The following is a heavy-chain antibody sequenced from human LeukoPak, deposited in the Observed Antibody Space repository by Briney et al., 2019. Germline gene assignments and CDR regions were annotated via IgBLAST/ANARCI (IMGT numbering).Heavy chain of an antibody. V-gene: IGHV1-69*13. CDR2: IIPIFGTA. CDR3: AKWPPTPSSGYYPDY. D-gene: IGHD3-22*01. J-gene: IGHJ4*02. Sequence: ASVKVSCKASGGTFSSYAISWVRQAPGQGLEWMGGIIPIFGTANYAQKFQGRVTITADESTSTAYMELSSLRSEDTAVYYCAKWPPTPSSGYYPDYWGQGTLVTVSS. CDR1: GGTFSSYA.